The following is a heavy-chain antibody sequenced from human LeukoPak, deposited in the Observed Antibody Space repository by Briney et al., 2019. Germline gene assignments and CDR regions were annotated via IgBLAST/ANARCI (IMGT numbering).Heavy chain of an antibody. D-gene: IGHD6-19*01. CDR1: GGSISSDSYY. J-gene: IGHJ4*02. Sequence: SETLTLTCTVSGGSISSDSYYWAWIRQPLGKGLEWIASIYYSGSTYYNPSLKSRVTISVDTSRNQFSLKLSSVTAADTAVYYCASLAVAGLSEGYWGQGTLVIVSS. CDR2: IYYSGST. CDR3: ASLAVAGLSEGY. V-gene: IGHV4-39*01.